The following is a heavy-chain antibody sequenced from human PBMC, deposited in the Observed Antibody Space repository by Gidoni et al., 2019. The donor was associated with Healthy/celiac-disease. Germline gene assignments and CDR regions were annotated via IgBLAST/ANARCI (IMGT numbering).Heavy chain of an antibody. CDR3: VRQLVNLTNYGPFDY. D-gene: IGHD6-13*01. J-gene: IGHJ4*02. CDR2: INHSGST. Sequence: QVQLQQWGAGLLKPSETLSLTCAVYGGSFSGYYWSWIRQPPGKGLEWIGEINHSGSTNYNPSLKSRVTISVDTSKNQFSLKLSSVTAADTAVYYCVRQLVNLTNYGPFDYWGQGTLVTVSS. CDR1: GGSFSGYY. V-gene: IGHV4-34*01.